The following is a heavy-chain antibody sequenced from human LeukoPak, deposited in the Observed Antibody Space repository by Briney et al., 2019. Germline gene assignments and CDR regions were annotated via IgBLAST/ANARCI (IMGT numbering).Heavy chain of an antibody. V-gene: IGHV3-21*01. CDR1: GFTFSSYS. Sequence: GGSLRLSCAASGFTFSSYSMNWVRQAPGKGLEWVSSISSSSSYIYYADSVKGRFTISRDNAKNSLYLQMNSLRAEDTAVYYCARARGLAPTGGYYMDVWGKGTTVTVSS. D-gene: IGHD3-16*01. J-gene: IGHJ6*03. CDR2: ISSSSSYI. CDR3: ARARGLAPTGGYYMDV.